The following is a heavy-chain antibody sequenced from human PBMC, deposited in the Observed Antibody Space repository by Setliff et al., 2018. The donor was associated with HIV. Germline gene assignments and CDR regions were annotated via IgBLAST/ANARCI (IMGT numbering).Heavy chain of an antibody. V-gene: IGHV4-59*01. Sequence: SETLSLTCTVSGGSINNYYWSWIRQSPGKGLVWIAHIYYNGNTDYNPSLKSRLSISVDTSKNQFPLHLTSVTAADTAIDNCARERPGMEGWGDYFDYWGQGKLVTVSS. CDR2: IYYNGNT. CDR3: ARERPGMEGWGDYFDY. D-gene: IGHD3-3*01. J-gene: IGHJ4*02. CDR1: GGSINNYY.